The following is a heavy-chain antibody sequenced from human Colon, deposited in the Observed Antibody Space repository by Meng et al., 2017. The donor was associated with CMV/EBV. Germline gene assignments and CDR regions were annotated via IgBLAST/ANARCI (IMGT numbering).Heavy chain of an antibody. V-gene: IGHV3-30*04. J-gene: IGHJ4*02. CDR3: ARDKGTGAFDY. D-gene: IGHD3/OR15-3a*01. CDR2: ISYDGNKK. Sequence: GGSLRLSCAASGFTFSSYAMHWVRQAPGKGLEWVASISYDGNKKKYADSVTGRFTIPRDTPKDTLYLEVKSLKTDATAIYYCARDKGTGAFDYWGQGSLVTVSS. CDR1: GFTFSSYA.